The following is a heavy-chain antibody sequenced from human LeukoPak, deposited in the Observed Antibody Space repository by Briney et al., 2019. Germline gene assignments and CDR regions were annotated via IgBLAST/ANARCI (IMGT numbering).Heavy chain of an antibody. J-gene: IGHJ4*02. Sequence: GASVKVSCKASGYTFTGYYMHWVRQAPGQGLEWMGRINPNSGGTNYAQKFQGRVTMTRDTSISTAYMELSRLRSDDTAVYYCARAPESLLWSGELLALFEYWGQGTLVTVSS. V-gene: IGHV1-2*06. CDR3: ARAPESLLWSGELLALFEY. CDR1: GYTFTGYY. CDR2: INPNSGGT. D-gene: IGHD3-10*01.